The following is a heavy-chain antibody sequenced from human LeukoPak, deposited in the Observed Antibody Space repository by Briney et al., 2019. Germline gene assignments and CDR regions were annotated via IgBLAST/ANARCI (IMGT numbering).Heavy chain of an antibody. V-gene: IGHV3-30*18. J-gene: IGHJ2*01. CDR2: ISYDGSNE. D-gene: IGHD5-18*01. CDR3: AKGGYTYGYGGYFDL. CDR1: AFTFSNSG. Sequence: GGSLRLSCAASAFTFSNSGMHWVRQAPGKGLECVAGISYDGSNEYYADSVKGRFTISRDNSKNTLDLQMSGLRSEDSAVYYCAKGGYTYGYGGYFDLWGRGTLVTASS.